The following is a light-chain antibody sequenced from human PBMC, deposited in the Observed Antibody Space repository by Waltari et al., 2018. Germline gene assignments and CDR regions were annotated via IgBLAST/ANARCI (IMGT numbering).Light chain of an antibody. V-gene: IGLV1-44*01. J-gene: IGLJ2*01. Sequence: QSMLTQPPSASGTPGQRVTIPCSGSSPNIGSKPVNWYQHLPGTAPRVLIYSNNQRPSGVPDRFSGSKSGTSASLAISGLQSEDEADYYCSSWDDSVIGPVFGGGTKLTVL. CDR2: SNN. CDR1: SPNIGSKP. CDR3: SSWDDSVIGPV.